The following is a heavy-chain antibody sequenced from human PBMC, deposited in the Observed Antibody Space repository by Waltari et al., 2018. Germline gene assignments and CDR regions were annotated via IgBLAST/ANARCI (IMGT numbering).Heavy chain of an antibody. V-gene: IGHV1-8*03. CDR1: GYTSPSSD. D-gene: IGHD3-3*01. J-gene: IGHJ6*03. CDR3: AREYYDFWSGYSPNYYMDV. Sequence: VQLVQSGAEVTKPGACWMVSCQASGYTSPSSDSNWRRQDPGHWLEWMGWMNPNSGNTGYAQKFQGRVTITRNTSISTAYMELSSLRSEDTAVYYCAREYYDFWSGYSPNYYMDVWGKGTTVTISS. CDR2: MNPNSGNT.